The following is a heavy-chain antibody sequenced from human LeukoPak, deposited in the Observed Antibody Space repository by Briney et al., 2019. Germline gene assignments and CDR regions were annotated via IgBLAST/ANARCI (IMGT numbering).Heavy chain of an antibody. J-gene: IGHJ4*02. Sequence: PSETLSLTCSVSGVCISTYYWIWIRQPPAQGLDCMGFYSYSWSTKYNPSLKSSVTMSVDTSKTQFSLKLSSVTAADTAVYYCERMYSGTSYYFDYWGQGTQVTVSS. CDR1: GVCISTYY. CDR2: YSYSWST. V-gene: IGHV4-59*01. D-gene: IGHD1-26*01. CDR3: ERMYSGTSYYFDY.